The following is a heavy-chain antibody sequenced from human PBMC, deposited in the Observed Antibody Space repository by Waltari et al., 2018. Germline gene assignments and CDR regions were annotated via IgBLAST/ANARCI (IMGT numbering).Heavy chain of an antibody. CDR3: ARGAGYYYDSRSSWYFDL. V-gene: IGHV3-53*01. D-gene: IGHD3-22*01. Sequence: EVQLVESGGGLIQPGGSLRLSCAASGFTVSSNYMSWVRQAPGKGLEWVSGIYSGGSTYYADSVKGRFTITRDNSKNTRYLQMNSLRAEDTAVYYCARGAGYYYDSRSSWYFDLWGRGTLVTVSS. CDR2: IYSGGST. CDR1: GFTVSSNY. J-gene: IGHJ2*01.